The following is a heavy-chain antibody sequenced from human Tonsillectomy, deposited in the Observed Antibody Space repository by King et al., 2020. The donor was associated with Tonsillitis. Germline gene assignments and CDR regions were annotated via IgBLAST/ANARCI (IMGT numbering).Heavy chain of an antibody. CDR3: AMISRPSSPSYYYAMDV. CDR2: IYSDGST. J-gene: IGHJ6*02. Sequence: VQLVESGGGLVQPGGSLRLSCEASGFTVSGNYMTWVRQAPGKGLEWVSVIYSDGSTYYADSVRGRITISRHNSKNTLYRQMNRLRVEDTAVDYCAMISRPSSPSYYYAMDVWGQGTTVTVSS. V-gene: IGHV3-53*04. CDR1: GFTVSGNY. D-gene: IGHD3-16*01.